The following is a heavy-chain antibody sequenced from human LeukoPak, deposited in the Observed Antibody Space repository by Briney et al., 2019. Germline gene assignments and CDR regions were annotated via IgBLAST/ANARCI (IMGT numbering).Heavy chain of an antibody. J-gene: IGHJ4*02. CDR2: ISYDGSNK. V-gene: IGHV3-30*04. CDR1: GFTFSSYA. CDR3: ANGAAYMDY. Sequence: PGGSLRLSCAASGFTFSSYAMHWVRQAPGKGLEWVAVISYDGSNKYYADSVKGRFTISRDNSKNTLYLQMNSLRAEDTAVYYCANGAAYMDYWGQGTLVTVSS. D-gene: IGHD4-17*01.